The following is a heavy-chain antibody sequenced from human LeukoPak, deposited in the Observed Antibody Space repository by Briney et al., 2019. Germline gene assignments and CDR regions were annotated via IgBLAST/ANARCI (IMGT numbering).Heavy chain of an antibody. Sequence: ASVKVSCKASGYTFTGYYMHWVRQAPGQGLEWMGWINPNSGGTNYAQKFQGRVTMTRDTSISTAYMELSRLRSDDTAVYYCGRAYNKAIVGATPPPGYWGQGTLVTVSS. CDR1: GYTFTGYY. V-gene: IGHV1-2*02. J-gene: IGHJ4*02. CDR3: GRAYNKAIVGATPPPGY. CDR2: INPNSGGT. D-gene: IGHD1-26*01.